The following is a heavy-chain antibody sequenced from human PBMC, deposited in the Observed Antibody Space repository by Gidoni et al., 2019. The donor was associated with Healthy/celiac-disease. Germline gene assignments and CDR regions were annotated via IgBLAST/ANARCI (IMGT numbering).Heavy chain of an antibody. J-gene: IGHJ6*02. V-gene: IGHV3-23*01. CDR1: GFTFSSYA. D-gene: IGHD3-3*01. Sequence: EVQLLESGGGLVQPGVSLRLSCAASGFTFSSYALRWVRQAPGKGLEWVSAISGSGGSTYYADSVKGRFTISRDNSKNTLYLQMNSLRAEDTAVYYCAKDSRDDFWSVYYYYYGMDVWGQGTTVTVSS. CDR2: ISGSGGST. CDR3: AKDSRDDFWSVYYYYYGMDV.